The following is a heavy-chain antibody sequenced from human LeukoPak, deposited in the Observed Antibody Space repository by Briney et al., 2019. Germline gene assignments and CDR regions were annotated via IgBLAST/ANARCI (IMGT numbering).Heavy chain of an antibody. V-gene: IGHV3-23*01. CDR3: AREWDYGGNWFDP. J-gene: IGHJ5*02. CDR2: ISGSGGST. D-gene: IGHD4-23*01. Sequence: GGSLRLSCAASGFTFSSYGMSWVRQAPGKGLEWVSAISGSGGSTYYADSVKGRFTISRHNSKNTLYLQMNSLRAEDTAVYYCAREWDYGGNWFDPWGQGTLVTVSS. CDR1: GFTFSSYG.